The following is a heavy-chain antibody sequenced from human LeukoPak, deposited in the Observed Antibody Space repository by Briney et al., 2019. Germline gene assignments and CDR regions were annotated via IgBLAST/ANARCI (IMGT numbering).Heavy chain of an antibody. V-gene: IGHV1-69*05. CDR3: ARESHDGGNPY. CDR1: GGTFSSYA. CDR2: IIPMFGTP. J-gene: IGHJ4*02. Sequence: SVKVSCKASGGTFSSYAISWVRQATGQGLEWMVRIIPMFGTPNYPQKCQGRVTITTDESRSIVYMELSSLRSEDTAIYFCARESHDGGNPYWGQGTLVTVSS.